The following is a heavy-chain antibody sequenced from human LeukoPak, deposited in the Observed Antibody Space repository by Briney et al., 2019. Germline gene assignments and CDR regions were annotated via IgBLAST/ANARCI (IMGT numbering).Heavy chain of an antibody. CDR3: ARGTAAHQDAFDI. V-gene: IGHV1-8*01. CDR1: GYTFTSYD. CDR2: MNPNSGNT. Sequence: ASVKVSCKASGYTFTSYDITWVRQATGQGLEWMGWMNPNSGNTGYAQKFQGRVTMTRNTSISTAYMELSSLRSEDTAVYYCARGTAAHQDAFDIWGQGTMVTVSS. D-gene: IGHD6-13*01. J-gene: IGHJ3*02.